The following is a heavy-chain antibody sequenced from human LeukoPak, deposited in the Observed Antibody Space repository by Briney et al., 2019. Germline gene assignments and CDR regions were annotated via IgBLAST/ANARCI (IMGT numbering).Heavy chain of an antibody. D-gene: IGHD1-20*01. CDR1: GFIFSNYW. Sequence: GGSLRLSCVASGFIFSNYWMYWVRQVPGKGLVWASRINGDGSYGVSVNGRFTISRDNAKSMLYLQMNNLRVEDTAVYYCASYNWNYDMDVWGQGTTVIVSS. CDR2: INGDGS. CDR3: ASYNWNYDMDV. J-gene: IGHJ6*02. V-gene: IGHV3-74*01.